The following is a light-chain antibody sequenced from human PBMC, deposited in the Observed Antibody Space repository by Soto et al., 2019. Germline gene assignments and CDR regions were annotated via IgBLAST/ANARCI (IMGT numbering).Light chain of an antibody. CDR3: QQSYSSPWT. CDR1: QSISNY. J-gene: IGKJ1*01. CDR2: AAS. V-gene: IGKV1-39*01. Sequence: DIQMTQSPSSLSASIGDRVTITCRASQSISNYLNWYQQKPGKAPMPLIYAASSLQSGVPSRFSGSGSGTDFTLIISSLQPEDFATYYCQQSYSSPWTFGQGTKVEIK.